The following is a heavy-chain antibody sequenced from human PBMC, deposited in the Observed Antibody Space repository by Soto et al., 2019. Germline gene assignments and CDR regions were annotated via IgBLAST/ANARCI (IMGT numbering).Heavy chain of an antibody. CDR3: ARELDGWSDP. Sequence: EGQVVESGGGLVQPGGSLRLSCVVSGLTFSPGSMNWVRQAPGKGLEWISYINTGSTTINYADAVKGRFTISRDNAKNSLYLQMNSLRAEATDVYYCARELDGWSDPWGQGTLVTVSS. CDR2: INTGSTTI. CDR1: GLTFSPGS. V-gene: IGHV3-48*01. J-gene: IGHJ5*02.